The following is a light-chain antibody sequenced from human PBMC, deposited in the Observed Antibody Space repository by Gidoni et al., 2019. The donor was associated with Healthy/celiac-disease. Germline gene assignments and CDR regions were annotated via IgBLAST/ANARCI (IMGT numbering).Light chain of an antibody. CDR1: QSISSY. J-gene: IGKJ2*01. Sequence: DIQMTQSPSFLSASLGDRVTITCRASQSISSYLKLYQQKPGKAPKLLIYAATSLQSGVPSRCSSRGSREDFTITISSLQAEDFATYCCQQSYSTYTFGQGTKLEIK. CDR3: QQSYSTYT. V-gene: IGKV1-39*01. CDR2: AAT.